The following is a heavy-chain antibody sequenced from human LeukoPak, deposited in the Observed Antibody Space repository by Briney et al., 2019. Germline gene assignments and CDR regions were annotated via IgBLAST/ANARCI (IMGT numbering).Heavy chain of an antibody. CDR3: ARLSGEKNFDY. D-gene: IGHD2/OR15-2a*01. CDR2: FDPEDGET. CDR1: GYTLTELS. J-gene: IGHJ4*02. Sequence: ASVKVSCKVSGYTLTELSMHWVRQAPGKGLEWMGGFDPEDGETIYAQKFQGRVTMTRNTSISTAYMELSSLRSEDTAVYYCARLSGEKNFDYWGQGTLVTVSS. V-gene: IGHV1-24*01.